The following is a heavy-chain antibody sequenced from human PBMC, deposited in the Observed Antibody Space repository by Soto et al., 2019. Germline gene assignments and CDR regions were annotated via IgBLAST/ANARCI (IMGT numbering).Heavy chain of an antibody. J-gene: IGHJ4*02. D-gene: IGHD2-8*01. V-gene: IGHV4-30-2*01. CDR3: ARGGVCDSFDY. CDR1: GASITYGAYS. Sequence: QLQLHMSGSGLVKPSQTLSLTCTVSGASITYGAYSWSWIRQTPGKGLEWIGYINHLETTFYNPSFESRFNLSIDRTKNQFSLNLKSMSDAVRAVYFCARGGVCDSFDYWGQGSLVTVSS. CDR2: INHLETT.